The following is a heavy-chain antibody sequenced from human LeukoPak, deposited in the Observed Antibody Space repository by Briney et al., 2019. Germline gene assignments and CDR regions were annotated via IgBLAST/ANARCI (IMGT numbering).Heavy chain of an antibody. Sequence: SETLSLTCTVSGYSISSGYYWGWIRQPPGKGLEWIGSIYHSGSTYYNPSLESRVTISVDTSKNQFSLKLSSVTAADTAVYYCARDGLWIQNAFDIWGQGTMVTVSS. J-gene: IGHJ3*02. CDR3: ARDGLWIQNAFDI. D-gene: IGHD5-18*01. CDR2: IYHSGST. CDR1: GYSISSGYY. V-gene: IGHV4-38-2*02.